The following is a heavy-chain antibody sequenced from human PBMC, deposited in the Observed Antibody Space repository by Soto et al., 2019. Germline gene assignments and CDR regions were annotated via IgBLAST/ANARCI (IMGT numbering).Heavy chain of an antibody. CDR1: GYTFTSYG. CDR2: ISAYNGNT. CDR3: ARDEGPHDYSNYPPGY. Sequence: ASVKVSCKASGYTFTSYGISWVRQAPGQGLEWMGWISAYNGNTNYAQKLQGRVTMTTDTSTSTAYMELRSLRSDDTAVCYCARDEGPHDYSNYPPGYWGQGTLVTVSS. V-gene: IGHV1-18*04. D-gene: IGHD4-4*01. J-gene: IGHJ4*02.